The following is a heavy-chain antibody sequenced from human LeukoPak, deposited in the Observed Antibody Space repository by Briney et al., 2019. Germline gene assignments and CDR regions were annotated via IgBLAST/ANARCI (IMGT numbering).Heavy chain of an antibody. CDR1: GFTFSDHY. CDR3: AKVLRYFDWLPLDY. CDR2: ISGSGGST. J-gene: IGHJ4*02. V-gene: IGHV3-23*01. Sequence: GGSLRLSCAASGFTFSDHYMDRVRQAPGKGLEWVSAISGSGGSTYYADSVKGRFTISRDNSKNTLYLQMNSLRAEDTAVYYCAKVLRYFDWLPLDYWGQGTLVTVSS. D-gene: IGHD3-9*01.